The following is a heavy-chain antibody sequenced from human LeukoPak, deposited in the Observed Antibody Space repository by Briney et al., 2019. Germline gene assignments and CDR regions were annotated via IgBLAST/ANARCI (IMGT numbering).Heavy chain of an antibody. J-gene: IGHJ4*02. Sequence: PGGSLRLSCAASGFTFISFGMHWVRQAPGKGLVWVSRGDGDGSHSTYADSVKGRFTISRDNAKNTLYLQMNSLTGEDTAVYYCAYSDHFDNWGQGTLVTVSS. CDR2: GDGDGSHS. CDR1: GFTFISFG. V-gene: IGHV3-74*03. CDR3: AYSDHFDN. D-gene: IGHD4-17*01.